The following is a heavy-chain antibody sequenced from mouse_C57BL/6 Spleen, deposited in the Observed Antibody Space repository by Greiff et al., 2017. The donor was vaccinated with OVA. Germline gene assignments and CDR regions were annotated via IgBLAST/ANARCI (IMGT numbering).Heavy chain of an antibody. CDR1: GYTFTSYW. CDR2: IDPSDSYT. D-gene: IGHD1-2*01. CDR3: ARGSLLRWFDY. V-gene: IGHV1-50*01. Sequence: QVQLQQPGAELVKPGASVKLSCKASGYTFTSYWMQWVKQRPGQGLEWIGEIDPSDSYTNYNQKFKGKATLTVDTSSSTAYMQLSSLTSEDSAVYYWARGSLLRWFDYWGQGTTLTVSS. J-gene: IGHJ2*01.